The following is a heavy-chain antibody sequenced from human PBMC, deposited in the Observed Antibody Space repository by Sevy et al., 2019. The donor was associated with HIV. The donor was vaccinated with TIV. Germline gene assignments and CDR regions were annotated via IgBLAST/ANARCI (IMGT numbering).Heavy chain of an antibody. Sequence: GGSLRLSCTASEFTFSDYVMHWVRQTPGKGLEWVAIISHDGMNEDYAESVKGRFAISRDNSRNTLYLQMNRLRPEDTAVYFRVKEGAPHRNIRYCFGENCFYNWFDMWGQGVLVTVSS. V-gene: IGHV3-30*09. D-gene: IGHD2-15*01. CDR1: EFTFSDYV. CDR3: VKEGAPHRNIRYCFGENCFYNWFDM. J-gene: IGHJ5*02. CDR2: ISHDGMNE.